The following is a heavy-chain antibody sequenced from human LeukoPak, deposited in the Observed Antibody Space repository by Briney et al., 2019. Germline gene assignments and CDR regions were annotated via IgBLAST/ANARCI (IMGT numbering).Heavy chain of an antibody. V-gene: IGHV3-21*01. CDR1: GFTFSSYS. Sequence: GGSLRLSCAASGFTFSSYSMDWVRQAPGKGLEWVSSISSSSSYIYYADSVKGRFTISRDNAKNSLYLQMNSLRAEDTAVYYCATSFKNPYYYYYMDVWGKGTTVTVSS. J-gene: IGHJ6*03. CDR3: ATSFKNPYYYYYMDV. D-gene: IGHD2-15*01. CDR2: ISSSSSYI.